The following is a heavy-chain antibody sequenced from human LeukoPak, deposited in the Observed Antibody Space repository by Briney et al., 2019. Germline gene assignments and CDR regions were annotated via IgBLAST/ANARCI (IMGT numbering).Heavy chain of an antibody. Sequence: PSETLSLTCTVSGGSISSGDYYWSWIRQPPGKGLEWIGYIYYSGSTYYNPSLKSRITISVDTSKNQFSLKLSSVTAADTAVYYCARGASSPGIAVAGSFFDYWGQGTLVTVSS. CDR3: ARGASSPGIAVAGSFFDY. J-gene: IGHJ4*02. D-gene: IGHD6-19*01. CDR1: GGSISSGDYY. CDR2: IYYSGST. V-gene: IGHV4-30-4*08.